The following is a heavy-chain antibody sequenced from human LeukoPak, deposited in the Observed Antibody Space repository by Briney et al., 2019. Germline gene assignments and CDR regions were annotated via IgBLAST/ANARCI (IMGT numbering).Heavy chain of an antibody. D-gene: IGHD3-10*01. CDR3: ARASVRGVTNGYYYGMDV. Sequence: SVKVSCKASGGTFSSYAISWVRQAPGQGLEWMGRIIPILGIANYAQKFQGRVTITADKSTSTAYMELSSLRSEDTAVYYCARASVRGVTNGYYYGMDVWGQGTTVTVSS. CDR2: IIPILGIA. V-gene: IGHV1-69*04. CDR1: GGTFSSYA. J-gene: IGHJ6*02.